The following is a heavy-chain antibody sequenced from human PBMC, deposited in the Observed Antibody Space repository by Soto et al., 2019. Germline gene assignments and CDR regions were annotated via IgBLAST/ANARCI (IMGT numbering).Heavy chain of an antibody. CDR2: IVVGSGNT. V-gene: IGHV1-58*01. D-gene: IGHD3-22*01. Sequence: SVKVSCKXSGFTFTSSAVQWVRQARGQRLEWIGWIVVGSGNTNYAQKFQERVTITRDMSTSTAYMELSSLRSEDTAVYYCAANTYYYDSSGYYPDYWGQGTLVTVSS. CDR3: AANTYYYDSSGYYPDY. CDR1: GFTFTSSA. J-gene: IGHJ4*02.